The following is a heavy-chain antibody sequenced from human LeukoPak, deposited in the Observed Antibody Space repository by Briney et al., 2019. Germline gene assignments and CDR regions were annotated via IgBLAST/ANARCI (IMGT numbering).Heavy chain of an antibody. J-gene: IGHJ4*02. V-gene: IGHV1-2*06. CDR3: ARRWRGGYNEGYYFDY. CDR2: INPNSGGT. Sequence: GASVKVSCKASGCTFTGYYMDWVRQAPGQGLEWMGRINPNSGGTNYAQKFQGRVTMTRDTSISTAYMELSRLRSDDTAVYYCARRWRGGYNEGYYFDYWGQGTLVTVSS. CDR1: GCTFTGYY. D-gene: IGHD5-24*01.